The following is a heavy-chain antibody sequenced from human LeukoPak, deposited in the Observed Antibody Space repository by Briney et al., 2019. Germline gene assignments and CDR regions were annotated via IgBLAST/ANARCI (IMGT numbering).Heavy chain of an antibody. J-gene: IGHJ4*02. V-gene: IGHV5-51*01. CDR2: IYPGDSDT. Sequence: HGECLKISCKGSGYSFTSYWIGWVRQMPGKGLEWMGIIYPGDSDTRYSPSFQGQVTISADKSISTAYLQWSSLKASDTAMYYCAIATSGIAVAGRTFLGSYFDYWGQGTLVTVSS. CDR3: AIATSGIAVAGRTFLGSYFDY. D-gene: IGHD6-19*01. CDR1: GYSFTSYW.